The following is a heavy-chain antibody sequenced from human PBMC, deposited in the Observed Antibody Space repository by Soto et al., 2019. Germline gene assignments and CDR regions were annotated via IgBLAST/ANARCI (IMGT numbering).Heavy chain of an antibody. CDR1: GFTFSNAW. Sequence: GGSLRLSCAASGFTFSNAWMSWVRQAPGKGLEWAGRIKRKTDGGTTDYAAPVKGRFTISRDESTNTPYLQMNSLKTEDAAVYYWSSLPVIVVGTAIPDYWGQGTLVTVSS. D-gene: IGHD2-21*02. V-gene: IGHV3-15*01. CDR3: SSLPVIVVGTAIPDY. J-gene: IGHJ4*02. CDR2: IKRKTDGGTT.